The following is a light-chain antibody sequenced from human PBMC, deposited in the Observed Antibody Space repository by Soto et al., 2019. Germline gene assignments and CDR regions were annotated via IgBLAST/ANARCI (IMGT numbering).Light chain of an antibody. V-gene: IGKV1-39*01. J-gene: IGKJ3*01. Sequence: DIQMTQSPSSLSASVGDRVTITCRASQTISSYLNWYQQKPGKAPKCLISAASSLQSGVPSRFSGSGSGTDFTLNISSLQPEDFATYYCQQSYSTPFTFGPGTKVDIK. CDR2: AAS. CDR3: QQSYSTPFT. CDR1: QTISSY.